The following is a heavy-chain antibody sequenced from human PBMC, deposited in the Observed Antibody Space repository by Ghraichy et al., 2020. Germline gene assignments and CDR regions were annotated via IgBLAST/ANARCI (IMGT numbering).Heavy chain of an antibody. CDR1: GGSISSGGYS. CDR3: ATQDCSSTSCYFARYYYYYMDV. Sequence: SETLSLTCTVSGGSISSGGYSWSWIRQPPGKGLEWIGYIYHSGSTYYNPSLKSRVTISVDRSKNQFSLKLSSVTAADTAVYYCATQDCSSTSCYFARYYYYYMDVWGKGTTVTVSS. CDR2: IYHSGST. J-gene: IGHJ6*03. V-gene: IGHV4-30-2*01. D-gene: IGHD2-2*01.